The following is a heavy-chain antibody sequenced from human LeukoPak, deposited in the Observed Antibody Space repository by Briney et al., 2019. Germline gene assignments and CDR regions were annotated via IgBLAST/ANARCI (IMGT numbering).Heavy chain of an antibody. CDR2: ISSSSSYI. D-gene: IGHD6-13*01. CDR1: GFTFSSYW. V-gene: IGHV3-21*01. Sequence: PGGSLRLSCTASGFTFSSYWMHWVRQAPGKGLEWVSSISSSSSYIYYADSVKGRFTISRDNAKNSLYLQMNSLRAEDTAVYYCARSVGIAADLDYWGQGTLVTVSS. J-gene: IGHJ4*02. CDR3: ARSVGIAADLDY.